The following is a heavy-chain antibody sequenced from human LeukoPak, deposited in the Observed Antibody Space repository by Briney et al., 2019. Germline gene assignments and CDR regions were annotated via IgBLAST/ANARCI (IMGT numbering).Heavy chain of an antibody. CDR3: PLSLDSGYDPYYFDY. CDR2: IRSKAYGGTT. CDR1: GFTFGDYA. D-gene: IGHD5-12*01. Sequence: PGRSQRLSCTASGFTFGDYAMSWVRQAPGKGLEWVGFIRSKAYGGTTEYAASVKGRFTISRDDSKSIAYLQMNSLKTEDTAVYYCPLSLDSGYDPYYFDYWGQGTLVTVSS. J-gene: IGHJ4*02. V-gene: IGHV3-49*04.